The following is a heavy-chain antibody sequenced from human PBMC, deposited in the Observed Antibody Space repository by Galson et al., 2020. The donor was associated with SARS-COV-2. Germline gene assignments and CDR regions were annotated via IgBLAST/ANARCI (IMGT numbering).Heavy chain of an antibody. CDR3: AREEGYSYGQRFDP. J-gene: IGHJ5*02. Sequence: ASVKVSCKASGYTFNAYYIHWVRQAPGQGFEWMGWINPNSGATNYAQKIQGRVTMTRDTSITTIYMDLSRLRSDDTAVYYCAREEGYSYGQRFDPWGQGTLVTVSS. CDR2: INPNSGAT. V-gene: IGHV1-2*02. D-gene: IGHD5-18*01. CDR1: GYTFNAYY.